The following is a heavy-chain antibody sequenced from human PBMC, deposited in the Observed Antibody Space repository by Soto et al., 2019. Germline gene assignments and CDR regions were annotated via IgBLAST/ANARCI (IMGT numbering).Heavy chain of an antibody. CDR2: IYYSRST. V-gene: IGHV4-59*01. D-gene: IGHD4-17*01. Sequence: ETLSLTCTVSGGSICSYYWMWIRQPAGEGMEWIGYIYYSRSTNYNPSLKSRVTISVDTSKNQFSLKLSSVTAADTAVYYCASGHYGDYTSGWFDPWGQGTLVTVS. CDR1: GGSICSYY. CDR3: ASGHYGDYTSGWFDP. J-gene: IGHJ5*02.